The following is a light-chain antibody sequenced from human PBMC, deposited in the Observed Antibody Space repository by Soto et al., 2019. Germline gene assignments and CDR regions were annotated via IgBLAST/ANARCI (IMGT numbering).Light chain of an antibody. J-gene: IGKJ1*01. CDR3: MQGTHWPWT. Sequence: DVEMTQSPLSLPVSLGQPASISCKSSQSLVHSDGNTYLNWFQQRPGQSPRRLISRASNRDSGVPDKFRGSGSGTDFPLEISRVEAGDVAVYYCMQGTHWPWTLGQGTKVEI. CDR1: QSLVHSDGNTY. CDR2: RAS. V-gene: IGKV2-30*02.